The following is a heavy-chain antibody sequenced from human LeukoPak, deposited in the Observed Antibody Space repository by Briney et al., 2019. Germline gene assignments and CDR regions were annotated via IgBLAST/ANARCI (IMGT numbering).Heavy chain of an antibody. CDR1: GGTFSSYA. D-gene: IGHD3-9*01. Sequence: ASVKVSCKASGGTFSSYAISWVRQAPGQGLEWMGRIIHIFGTANYAQKFQGRVTITTDESTSTAYMELSSLRSEDTAVYYCARGRYFDWPWGNYFDYWGQGTLVTVSS. J-gene: IGHJ4*02. V-gene: IGHV1-69*05. CDR3: ARGRYFDWPWGNYFDY. CDR2: IIHIFGTA.